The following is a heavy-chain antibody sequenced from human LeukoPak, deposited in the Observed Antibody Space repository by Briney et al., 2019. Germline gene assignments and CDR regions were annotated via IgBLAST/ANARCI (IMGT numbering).Heavy chain of an antibody. CDR1: GFTFSSYW. J-gene: IGHJ4*02. D-gene: IGHD3-10*01. Sequence: PGGSLSLSCAASGFTFSSYWMSWVRQAPGKGLEWVANIKQDGSEKYYVDSVKGRFTISRDNAKNSLYLQMNSLRAEDTAVYYCARDLKFYYGSGSYPDYWGQGTLVTVSS. V-gene: IGHV3-7*03. CDR2: IKQDGSEK. CDR3: ARDLKFYYGSGSYPDY.